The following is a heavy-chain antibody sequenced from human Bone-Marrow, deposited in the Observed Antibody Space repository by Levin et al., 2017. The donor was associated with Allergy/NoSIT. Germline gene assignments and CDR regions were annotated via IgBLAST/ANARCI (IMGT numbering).Heavy chain of an antibody. D-gene: IGHD2-15*01. CDR3: TTDSVVSRV. CDR1: GFTLSNVR. Sequence: HGESLKISCAASGFTLSNVRISWVRQAPGKGLEWVGHINTIADGGTADSAAPVKGRFIISRDDSKNTLYLQMNNLKTEDTAVYYCTTDSVVSRVWGQGTLVIVSS. V-gene: IGHV3-15*01. J-gene: IGHJ4*02. CDR2: INTIADGGTA.